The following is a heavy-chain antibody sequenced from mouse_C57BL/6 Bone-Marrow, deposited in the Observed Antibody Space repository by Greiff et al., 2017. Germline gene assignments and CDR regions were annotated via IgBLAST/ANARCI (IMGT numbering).Heavy chain of an antibody. CDR2: ISDGGSYT. J-gene: IGHJ4*01. D-gene: IGHD2-4*01. V-gene: IGHV5-4*03. CDR1: GFTFSSYA. CDR3: ARGGLRRGYYYAMDY. Sequence: DVMLVESGGGLVKPGGSLKLSCAASGFTFSSYAMSWVRQTPEKRLEWVATISDGGSYTYYPDNVKGRFTISRDNAKNNLYLQMSHLKSEDTAMYYWARGGLRRGYYYAMDYWGQGTSVTVSS.